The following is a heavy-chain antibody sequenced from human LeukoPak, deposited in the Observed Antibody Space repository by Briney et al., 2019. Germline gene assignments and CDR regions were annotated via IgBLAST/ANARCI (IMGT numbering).Heavy chain of an antibody. D-gene: IGHD3-10*01. V-gene: IGHV4-59*01. CDR3: ARMGDMVRGVYFDY. CDR1: GGSISSYY. Sequence: PSETLSLTCTVSGGSISSYYWSWIRQPPGKGLEWIGYIYYGGSTNYNPSLKSRVTISVDTSKNQFSLKLSSVTAADTAVYYCARMGDMVRGVYFDYWGQGTLVTVSS. J-gene: IGHJ4*02. CDR2: IYYGGST.